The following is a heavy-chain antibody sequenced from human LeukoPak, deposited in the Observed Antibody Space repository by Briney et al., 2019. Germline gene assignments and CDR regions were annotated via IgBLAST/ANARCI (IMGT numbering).Heavy chain of an antibody. CDR2: IYYSGST. CDR1: GGSFSGYY. V-gene: IGHV4-59*08. CDR3: ARGARAGYNLEPFDY. J-gene: IGHJ4*02. D-gene: IGHD5-24*01. Sequence: SDTLSLTCGVNGGSFSGYYWSWIRQPPGKGLEWIGYIYYSGSTKYNPSLKSRVTISVDTSKNQFSLKLSSVTAADTAVYYCARGARAGYNLEPFDYWGQGTLVTVSS.